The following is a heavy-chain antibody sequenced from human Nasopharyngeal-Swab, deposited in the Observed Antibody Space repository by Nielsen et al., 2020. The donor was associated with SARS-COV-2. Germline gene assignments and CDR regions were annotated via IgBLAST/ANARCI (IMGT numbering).Heavy chain of an antibody. Sequence: WIRQPPGKGLEWVSYISSSSSTIYYADSVKGRFTIPRDSAKNSLYLQMNSLRDEDSAVYYCAREGGYRYGYRLYYYYGMDVRGQGTTVTVSS. V-gene: IGHV3-48*02. CDR2: ISSSSSTI. J-gene: IGHJ6*02. CDR3: AREGGYRYGYRLYYYYGMDV. D-gene: IGHD5-18*01.